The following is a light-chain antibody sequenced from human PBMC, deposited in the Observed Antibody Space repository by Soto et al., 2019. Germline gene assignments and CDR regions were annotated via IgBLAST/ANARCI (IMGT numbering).Light chain of an antibody. CDR1: QSISSW. Sequence: DIQMTQSPSTLSASVGDRVTITCRASQSISSWLAWYQQKPGKAPKLLIYKASSLESGVPSRFSGSGSGTEFTLTISSLQPDDFATYYCHQYNSYFPGTFGQGTKVEIK. V-gene: IGKV1-5*03. CDR2: KAS. CDR3: HQYNSYFPGT. J-gene: IGKJ1*01.